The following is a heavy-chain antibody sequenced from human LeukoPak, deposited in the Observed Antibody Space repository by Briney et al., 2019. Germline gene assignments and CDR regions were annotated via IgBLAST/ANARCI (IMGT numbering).Heavy chain of an antibody. CDR3: ARLLPASRHYFDY. Sequence: PGGSLRLSCAAYGLTVSSEYLAWVRQAPGKGLEWISAIYGAGATYYADSVQGRFTISRDTYSNALYLQMNSLRVEDTAVYHCARLLPASRHYFDYWDQGTLVTVSS. J-gene: IGHJ4*02. CDR1: GLTVSSEY. D-gene: IGHD2-15*01. CDR2: IYGAGAT. V-gene: IGHV3-53*01.